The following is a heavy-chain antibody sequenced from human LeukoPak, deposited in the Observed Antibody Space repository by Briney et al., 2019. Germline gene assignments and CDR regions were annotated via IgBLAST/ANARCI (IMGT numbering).Heavy chain of an antibody. V-gene: IGHV1-2*02. Sequence: ASVKVSCTASGYTFTGYYMHWVRQAPGQGLEWMGWINPNSGGTNYAQKFQGRVTMTRDTSISTAYMELSRLRSDDTAVYYCARGGTMIVEVYDYWGQGTLVTVSS. CDR2: INPNSGGT. CDR1: GYTFTGYY. J-gene: IGHJ4*02. CDR3: ARGGTMIVEVYDY. D-gene: IGHD3-22*01.